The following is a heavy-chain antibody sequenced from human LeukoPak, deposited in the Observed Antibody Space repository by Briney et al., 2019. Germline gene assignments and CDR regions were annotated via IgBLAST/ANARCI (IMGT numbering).Heavy chain of an antibody. Sequence: SETLSLTCAVYGGSFSGYYWSWVRQPPGKGLEWIGEINHSGSTNYNPSLKSRVTISVDTSKNQFSLKLSSVTAADTAVYYCATGGFMVRGVLDYWGQGTLVTVSS. D-gene: IGHD3-10*01. V-gene: IGHV4-34*01. CDR3: ATGGFMVRGVLDY. CDR2: INHSGST. CDR1: GGSFSGYY. J-gene: IGHJ4*02.